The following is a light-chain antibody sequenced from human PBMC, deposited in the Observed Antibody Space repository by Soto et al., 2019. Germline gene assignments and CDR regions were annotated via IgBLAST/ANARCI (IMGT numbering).Light chain of an antibody. V-gene: IGKV3-11*01. CDR3: QQGGNWPLT. CDR2: DAS. CDR1: QSVSSH. Sequence: EIVLTQSPGTLSLSPGEGATVSCRASQSVSSHLAWYQQKRGQAPRLLIYDASSRASGIPARFSGSGSGTDFTLTISYLEPEDFAVYYCQQGGNWPLTFGQGTRLEIK. J-gene: IGKJ5*01.